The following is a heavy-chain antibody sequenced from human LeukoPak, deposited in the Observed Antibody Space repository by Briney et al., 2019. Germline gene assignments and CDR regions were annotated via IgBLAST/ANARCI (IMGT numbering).Heavy chain of an antibody. Sequence: TSETLSLTCTVSGGSISSYYWSWIRQPPGKGLEWIGYIYTSGSTNYNPSLKSRVTISVDTSKNQSSLKLSSVTAADTAVYYCARHVYDYSNQKNNWFDPWGQGTLVTVSS. D-gene: IGHD4-11*01. J-gene: IGHJ5*02. CDR2: IYTSGST. CDR1: GGSISSYY. CDR3: ARHVYDYSNQKNNWFDP. V-gene: IGHV4-4*09.